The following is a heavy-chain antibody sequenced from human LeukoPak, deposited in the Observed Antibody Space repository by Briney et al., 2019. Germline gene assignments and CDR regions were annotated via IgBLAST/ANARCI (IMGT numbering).Heavy chain of an antibody. D-gene: IGHD3-16*01. Sequence: GGSLRLSCAASGFTFSDYYMSWIRQAPGKGLEWVSYISSGGSTIYYADSVKGRFTISRDNAKNSLYLQMNSLRAEDTAVYYCAKYDTFGGRGAFDIWGQGTMVTVSS. CDR2: ISSGGSTI. CDR1: GFTFSDYY. V-gene: IGHV3-11*04. J-gene: IGHJ3*02. CDR3: AKYDTFGGRGAFDI.